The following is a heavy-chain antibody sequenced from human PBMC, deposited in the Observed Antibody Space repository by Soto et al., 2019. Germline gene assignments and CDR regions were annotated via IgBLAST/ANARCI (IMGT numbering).Heavy chain of an antibody. CDR3: ARGWSSGWSSWYIFDY. V-gene: IGHV3-66*01. D-gene: IGHD6-19*01. CDR2: IYSGGST. CDR1: GFTVSSNY. J-gene: IGHJ4*02. Sequence: PGGSLRLSCAASGFTVSSNYMSWVRQAPGKGLEWVSVIYSGGSTYYADSVKGRFTISRDNSKNTLYLQMNSLRAEDTAVYYCARGWSSGWSSWYIFDYWGQGNLVTVSS.